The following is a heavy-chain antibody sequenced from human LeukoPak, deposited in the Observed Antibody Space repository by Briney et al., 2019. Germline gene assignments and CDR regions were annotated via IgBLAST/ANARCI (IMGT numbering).Heavy chain of an antibody. CDR2: ISSSSSYI. V-gene: IGHV3-21*04. CDR3: ARAGQWFGELSDYFDY. J-gene: IGHJ4*02. D-gene: IGHD3-10*01. Sequence: PGGSLRLSCAASGFPFSSYSMNWVRQAPGKGLEWVSSISSSSSYIYYADSVKGRFTISRDNSKNTLYLQMNSLRAEDTAVYYCARAGQWFGELSDYFDYWGQGTLVTVSS. CDR1: GFPFSSYS.